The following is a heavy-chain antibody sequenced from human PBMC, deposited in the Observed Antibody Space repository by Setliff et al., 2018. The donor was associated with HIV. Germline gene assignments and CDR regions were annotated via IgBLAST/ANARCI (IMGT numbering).Heavy chain of an antibody. D-gene: IGHD3-16*01. CDR1: GGSISSYY. Sequence: SETLSLTCTVSGGSISSYYWSWIRQPAGKGLEWIGRIYNSENTNYNPSLKSRVTMSVDTSKNRFSLRLTSVTAADTAIYYCARSGLARSYYSNYMDVWGRGTAVTVSS. CDR2: IYNSENT. V-gene: IGHV4-4*07. CDR3: ARSGLARSYYSNYMDV. J-gene: IGHJ6*03.